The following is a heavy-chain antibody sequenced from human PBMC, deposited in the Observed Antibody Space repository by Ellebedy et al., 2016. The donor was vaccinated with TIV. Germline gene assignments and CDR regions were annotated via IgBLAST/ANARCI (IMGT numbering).Heavy chain of an antibody. CDR3: ARHSTPYSGYDTDFDF. CDR2: VYPEDSDT. V-gene: IGHV5-51*01. Sequence: GESLKISCKGSGYSFSHYWIGWVRQMPGKGLEWIGIVYPEDSDTRYSPSFQGQVPISAANYISTAYLQWSSLKAPDTDTYYCARHSTPYSGYDTDFDFWGQGTLVTVSS. D-gene: IGHD5-12*01. CDR1: GYSFSHYW. J-gene: IGHJ4*02.